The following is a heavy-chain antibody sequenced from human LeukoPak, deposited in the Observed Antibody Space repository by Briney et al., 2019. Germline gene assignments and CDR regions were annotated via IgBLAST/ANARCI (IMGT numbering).Heavy chain of an antibody. V-gene: IGHV4-39*07. D-gene: IGHD4-17*01. CDR2: IYYSGST. J-gene: IGHJ5*02. Sequence: RFSETLSLTCTVSGGSISSTSYYWGWIRQPPGKGLEWIGSIYYSGSTYYNPSLKSRVTISVDTSKNQFSLKLSSVTAADTAVYYCARDRSGSTVTTNWFDPWGQGTLVTVSS. CDR3: ARDRSGSTVTTNWFDP. CDR1: GGSISSTSYY.